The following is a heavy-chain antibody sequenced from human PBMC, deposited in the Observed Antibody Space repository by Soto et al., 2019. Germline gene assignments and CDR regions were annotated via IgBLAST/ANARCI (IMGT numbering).Heavy chain of an antibody. CDR1: GFSLSTSGVA. Sequence: QITLKESGPTLVKPTQTLTLTCTVSGFSLSTSGVAVGWIRQPPGKALEWLALIYWDNDQRYSPSLKSRLTITKDTSKNLVVLTMTNMDPVDTATYYCAHRGYDSSGYLNWFDPWGQGTLVTVSS. V-gene: IGHV2-5*02. CDR3: AHRGYDSSGYLNWFDP. J-gene: IGHJ5*02. D-gene: IGHD3-22*01. CDR2: IYWDNDQ.